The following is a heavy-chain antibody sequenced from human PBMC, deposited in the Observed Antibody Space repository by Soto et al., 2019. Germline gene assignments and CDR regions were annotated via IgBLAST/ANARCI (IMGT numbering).Heavy chain of an antibody. Sequence: SELMSVTSAVYDGSCSGYYWSRISKNPGKGLEWIGEINHSGSTNYNPSLKSRVTISVDTSKNQFSLKLSSVTAADTAVYYCARGRITMIVVNNWFDPWGQGTLVTVSS. D-gene: IGHD3-22*01. CDR3: ARGRITMIVVNNWFDP. V-gene: IGHV4-34*01. J-gene: IGHJ5*02. CDR1: DGSCSGYY. CDR2: INHSGST.